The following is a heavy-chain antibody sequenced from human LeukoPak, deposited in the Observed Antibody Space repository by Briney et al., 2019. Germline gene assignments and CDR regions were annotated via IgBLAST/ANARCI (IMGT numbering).Heavy chain of an antibody. Sequence: GGSLRLSCAASGFTFSSYAMHWVRQAPGKGLEWVAVISYDGSNKYYADSVKGRFTISRDNSKNTLYLQMNSLRAEDTAAYYCARDRPRRNGMDVWGQGTTVTVSS. J-gene: IGHJ6*02. V-gene: IGHV3-30-3*01. CDR2: ISYDGSNK. CDR1: GFTFSSYA. CDR3: ARDRPRRNGMDV.